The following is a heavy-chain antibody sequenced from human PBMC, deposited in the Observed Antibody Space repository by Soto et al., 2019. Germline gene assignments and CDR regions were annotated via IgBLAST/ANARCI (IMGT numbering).Heavy chain of an antibody. J-gene: IGHJ3*02. Sequence: GGSLRLSCAASGFTVSSNYMSWVRQAPGKGLEWVSVIYSGGSTYYADSVKGRFTISRHNSKNTLYLQMNSLRAEDTAVYYCARTPSMVRGVMGAFDIWGQGTMVTVSS. CDR1: GFTVSSNY. CDR3: ARTPSMVRGVMGAFDI. D-gene: IGHD3-10*01. CDR2: IYSGGST. V-gene: IGHV3-66*01.